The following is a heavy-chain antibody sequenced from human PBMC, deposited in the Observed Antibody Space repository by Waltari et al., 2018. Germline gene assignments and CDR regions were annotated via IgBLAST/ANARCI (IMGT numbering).Heavy chain of an antibody. V-gene: IGHV3-30*02. CDR3: AKEGLFFFDQ. D-gene: IGHD3-3*01. J-gene: IGHJ4*02. CDR2: IRRDGSGT. CDR1: GFPFSSYG. Sequence: QVQLVESGGGVVQPGGSLRLSCAASGFPFSSYGIHWVRQAPGKGLEWVSFIRRDGSGTFYADSVKGRFTISRDNSKNMLYLQVNNLSAEDTAMYYCAKEGLFFFDQWGQGTLVTVSS.